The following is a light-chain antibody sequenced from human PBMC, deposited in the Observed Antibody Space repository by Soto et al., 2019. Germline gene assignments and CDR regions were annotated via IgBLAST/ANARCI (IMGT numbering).Light chain of an antibody. V-gene: IGLV2-14*01. CDR3: SSYTSIDTWV. Sequence: QSVLTQPASVSGSPGQSITISCTGASSDVGGYNYVSWYQQHPGKAPKVLISDVSNRPSGISNRFSGSKSGNTASPTISGLQAEDEADYYCSSYTSIDTWVFGTGTKVTVL. CDR2: DVS. J-gene: IGLJ1*01. CDR1: SSDVGGYNY.